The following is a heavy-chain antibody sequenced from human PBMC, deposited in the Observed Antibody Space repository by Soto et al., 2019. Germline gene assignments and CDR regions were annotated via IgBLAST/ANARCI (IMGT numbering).Heavy chain of an antibody. J-gene: IGHJ6*02. CDR3: ARDRLVPYFYYGMDV. V-gene: IGHV4-59*01. Sequence: SAPLSLTCTVSGGSISSYYWSWIRQPPGKGLEWIGYIYYSGSTNYNPSLKSRVTISVDTSKNQSSLKLSSVTAADTAVYYCARDRLVPYFYYGMDVWGQGTTVTVSS. CDR2: IYYSGST. CDR1: GGSISSYY. D-gene: IGHD2-2*01.